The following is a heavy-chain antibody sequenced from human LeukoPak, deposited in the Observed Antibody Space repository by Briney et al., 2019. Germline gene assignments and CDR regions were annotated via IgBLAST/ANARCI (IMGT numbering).Heavy chain of an antibody. Sequence: PSETLSLTCSVSGASLSSRTSYWGWIRQPPGKGLEWIGTIYSSGNTYYNPSLKSRVTISRDTSKNQVSLKVNSVTAAGTATYYCARHVSSVGVAVVITLIDSWGQGILVTVSS. J-gene: IGHJ4*02. CDR3: ARHVSSVGVAVVITLIDS. D-gene: IGHD3-3*01. V-gene: IGHV4-39*01. CDR1: GASLSSRTSY. CDR2: IYSSGNT.